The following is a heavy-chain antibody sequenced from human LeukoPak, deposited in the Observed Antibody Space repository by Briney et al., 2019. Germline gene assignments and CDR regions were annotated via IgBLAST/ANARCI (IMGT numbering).Heavy chain of an antibody. CDR2: SYYNGNT. CDR1: GVSISSSNSY. V-gene: IGHV4-61*05. J-gene: IGHJ4*02. D-gene: IGHD3-10*01. CDR3: ARGALLWFGAKMEYYFDY. Sequence: SETLSLTCTVSGVSISSSNSYWGWIRQPPGKGLEWIVFSYYNGNTNYNPSLKSRVTISVDMPKNQFSLSLRSVTAADTAVYYCARGALLWFGAKMEYYFDYWGQGTPLTVSS.